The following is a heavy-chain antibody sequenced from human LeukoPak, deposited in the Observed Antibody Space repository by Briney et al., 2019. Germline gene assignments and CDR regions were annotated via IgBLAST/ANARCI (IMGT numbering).Heavy chain of an antibody. CDR2: INHSGST. CDR3: ARTTMMVVVRKGRYFDL. D-gene: IGHD3-22*01. CDR1: GGSFSGYY. J-gene: IGHJ2*01. Sequence: SETLSLTCAVYGGSFSGYYWSWIRQPPGKGLEWIGEINHSGSTNYNPSLKSRVTISVDTSKNQFSLKLSSVTAADTAVYYCARTTMMVVVRKGRYFDLWGRGTLVTVSS. V-gene: IGHV4-34*01.